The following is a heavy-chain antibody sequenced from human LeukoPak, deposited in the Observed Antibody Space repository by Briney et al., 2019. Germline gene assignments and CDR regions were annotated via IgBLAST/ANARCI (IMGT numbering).Heavy chain of an antibody. CDR3: ASASYYDFWSGYSTFDY. V-gene: IGHV4-38-2*02. Sequence: SETLSLTCTVSGYSISSGYYWGWIRQPPGKGLEWIGSIYHSGSTYYNPSLKSRVTISVDTSKNQFSLKLSSVTAADTAVYYCASASYYDFWSGYSTFDYWGQGTLVTVSS. CDR1: GYSISSGYY. CDR2: IYHSGST. J-gene: IGHJ4*02. D-gene: IGHD3-3*01.